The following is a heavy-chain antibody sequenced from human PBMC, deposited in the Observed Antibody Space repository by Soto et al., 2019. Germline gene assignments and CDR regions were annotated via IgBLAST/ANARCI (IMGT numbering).Heavy chain of an antibody. CDR2: IYYSGST. V-gene: IGHV4-31*03. CDR1: GGSISSGGYY. J-gene: IGHJ6*02. D-gene: IGHD5-12*01. CDR3: ARTNLNSGYDSPYYYYGMDV. Sequence: SETLSLTCTVSGGSISSGGYYWSWIRQHPGKGMEWIGYIYYSGSTYYNPSLKSRVTISVDTSKNQFSLKLSSVTAADTAVYYCARTNLNSGYDSPYYYYGMDVWGQGTTVTVSS.